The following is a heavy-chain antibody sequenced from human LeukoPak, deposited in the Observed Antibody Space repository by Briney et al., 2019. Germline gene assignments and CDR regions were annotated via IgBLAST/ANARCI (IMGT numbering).Heavy chain of an antibody. D-gene: IGHD3-22*01. Sequence: GGSLRLSCAASGFTFSSYAMHWVRQAPGKGLEYVSAISSNGGSTYYANSVKGRFTISRDNSKKTLYLQMGSMRAEDMAVYYCARAVHDYYESSGYYSVGAFDIWGQGTMVTVSS. J-gene: IGHJ3*02. CDR3: ARAVHDYYESSGYYSVGAFDI. V-gene: IGHV3-64*01. CDR1: GFTFSSYA. CDR2: ISSNGGST.